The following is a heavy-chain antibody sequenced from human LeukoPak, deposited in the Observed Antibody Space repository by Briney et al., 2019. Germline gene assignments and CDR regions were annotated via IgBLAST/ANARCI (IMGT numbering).Heavy chain of an antibody. Sequence: GGSLRLSCAASGFTFSSYAMSWVRQAPGTGLEWVSAISGSGGSTYYADSVKGRFTISRDNSKNTLYLQMNSLRAEDTAVYYCAKGGRYYYGSGSYAFDIWGQGTMVTVSS. D-gene: IGHD3-10*01. CDR2: ISGSGGST. CDR1: GFTFSSYA. CDR3: AKGGRYYYGSGSYAFDI. J-gene: IGHJ3*02. V-gene: IGHV3-23*01.